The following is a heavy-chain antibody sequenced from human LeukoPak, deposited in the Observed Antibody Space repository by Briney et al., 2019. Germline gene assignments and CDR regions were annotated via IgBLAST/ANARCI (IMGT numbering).Heavy chain of an antibody. Sequence: ASVKVSCKASGYTFTSYDINWVRQATGKGLEWMGWMNPNSGNTGYAQKFQGRVTMTRNTSISTAYMELSSLKSEDTAVYYCARVGFGAMIVVVSYYYYMDVWGKGTTVTVSS. CDR3: ARVGFGAMIVVVSYYYYMDV. CDR1: GYTFTSYD. J-gene: IGHJ6*03. CDR2: MNPNSGNT. D-gene: IGHD3-22*01. V-gene: IGHV1-8*01.